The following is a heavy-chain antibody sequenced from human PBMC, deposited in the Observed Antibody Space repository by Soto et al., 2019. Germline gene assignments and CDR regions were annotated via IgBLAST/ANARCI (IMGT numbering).Heavy chain of an antibody. D-gene: IGHD2-8*01. Sequence: GGSLRLSCAASGFSVSDYAMSWVRQSPGKGLEWVSSISVSGDGTYYGDSVKGRFTLSRDTSQKTLYLQMNNLRGEDTAVYFCRKSRRSVLMVYGFGGMDVWGRGTTVTVSS. J-gene: IGHJ6*02. CDR2: ISVSGDGT. V-gene: IGHV3-23*01. CDR3: RKSRRSVLMVYGFGGMDV. CDR1: GFSVSDYA.